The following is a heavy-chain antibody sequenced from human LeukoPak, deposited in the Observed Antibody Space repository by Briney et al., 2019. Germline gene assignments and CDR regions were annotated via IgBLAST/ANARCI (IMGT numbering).Heavy chain of an antibody. Sequence: GGSLRLSCAASGFSFTHHWMHWFRQAPGKGLVWVSRINGDESSISYADSVKGRFTSSRDNAKKTLFLQMNSLRAEDTAVYYCATESYGPGIYYSDYWGQGILVTVSS. CDR2: INGDESSI. V-gene: IGHV3-74*01. CDR1: GFSFTHHW. D-gene: IGHD3-10*01. J-gene: IGHJ4*02. CDR3: ATESYGPGIYYSDY.